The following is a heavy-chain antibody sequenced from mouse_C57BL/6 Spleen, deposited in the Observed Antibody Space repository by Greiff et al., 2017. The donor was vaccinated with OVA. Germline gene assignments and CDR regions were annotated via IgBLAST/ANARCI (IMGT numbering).Heavy chain of an antibody. J-gene: IGHJ4*01. CDR3: ARPKTAQATSYAMDY. CDR1: GFTFSDYG. Sequence: EVKLVESGGGLVKPGGSLKLSCAASGFTFSDYGMHWVRQAPEKGLEWVAYISSGSSTIYYADTVKGRFTISRDNAKNNLFLQMTSLRSEDTAMYYCARPKTAQATSYAMDYWGQGTSVTVSS. V-gene: IGHV5-17*01. D-gene: IGHD3-2*02. CDR2: ISSGSSTI.